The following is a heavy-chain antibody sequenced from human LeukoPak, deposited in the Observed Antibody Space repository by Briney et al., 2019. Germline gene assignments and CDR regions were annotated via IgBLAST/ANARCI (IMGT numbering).Heavy chain of an antibody. CDR1: GYRFTNNY. D-gene: IGHD3-3*01. CDR2: INPSGGNT. J-gene: IGHJ5*02. V-gene: IGHV1-46*01. CDR3: AISITIFGVGPYNWFDP. Sequence: PGASVKVSCKTSGYRFTNNYMHWVRQAPGQGLEWMGIINPSGGNTNYAQKFQGRVTMTRDTSTSTVYMELSSLRSDDTAVYYCAISITIFGVGPYNWFDPWGQGTLVTVSS.